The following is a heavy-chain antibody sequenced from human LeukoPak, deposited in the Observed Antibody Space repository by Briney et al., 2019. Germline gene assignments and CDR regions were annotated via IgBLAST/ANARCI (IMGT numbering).Heavy chain of an antibody. CDR3: AKGQRFYGEYYFDQ. V-gene: IGHV3-20*04. D-gene: IGHD4-17*01. J-gene: IGHJ4*02. CDR2: INWNGGST. Sequence: GGSLRLSCAASGFTFDDYGMSWVRQAPGKGLEWVSGINWNGGSTGYADSVKGRFTISRDNSKNTLYLQMNRLRAEDTAVYYCAKGQRFYGEYYFDQWGQGTLVTVSS. CDR1: GFTFDDYG.